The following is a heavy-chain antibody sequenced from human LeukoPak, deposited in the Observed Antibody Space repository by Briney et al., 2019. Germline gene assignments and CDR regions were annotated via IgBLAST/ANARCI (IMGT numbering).Heavy chain of an antibody. Sequence: GRSLRLSCAVSGFTVSGNWMSWVRQAPGKGLEWVATIKQDGSDKYYVDSVKGRFSISRDNAENSLYLQMNSLRAEDTAVYYCTRDVHDYWGQGTLVTVSS. D-gene: IGHD3-10*02. CDR2: IKQDGSDK. J-gene: IGHJ4*02. CDR1: GFTVSGNW. V-gene: IGHV3-7*01. CDR3: TRDVHDY.